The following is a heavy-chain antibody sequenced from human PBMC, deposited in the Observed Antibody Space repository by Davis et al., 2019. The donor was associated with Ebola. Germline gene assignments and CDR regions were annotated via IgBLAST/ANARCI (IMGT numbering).Heavy chain of an antibody. CDR2: ISGPSSTT. D-gene: IGHD2-2*01. V-gene: IGHV3-23*01. CDR1: GFTFSNYA. J-gene: IGHJ6*02. CDR3: SKGRYQLLLSPGMDV. Sequence: GESLKISCAASGFTFSNYAMSWVRQSPGRGLEWVSVISGPSSTTYYADSVKGRFTISRDNAKNSLYLQMNSLRAEDKALYYCSKGRYQLLLSPGMDVWGQGTTVTVSS.